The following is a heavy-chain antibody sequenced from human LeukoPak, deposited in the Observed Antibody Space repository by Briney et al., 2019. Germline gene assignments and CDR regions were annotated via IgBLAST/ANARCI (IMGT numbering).Heavy chain of an antibody. Sequence: GGSLRLSCAASGFTFSSYGMHWVRQAPGKGLEWVAVISFDGSDKYYVDSVRGRFTISRDNSKNTLYLQMSSLTAEDTAVYYCARDPKYRDYVMVTLDYWGQGTLVTVSS. CDR3: ARDPKYRDYVMVTLDY. V-gene: IGHV3-30*04. J-gene: IGHJ4*02. D-gene: IGHD4-17*01. CDR2: ISFDGSDK. CDR1: GFTFSSYG.